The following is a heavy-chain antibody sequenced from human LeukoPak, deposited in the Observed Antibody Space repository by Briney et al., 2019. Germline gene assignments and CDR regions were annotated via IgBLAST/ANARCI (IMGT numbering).Heavy chain of an antibody. J-gene: IGHJ5*02. D-gene: IGHD3-10*01. CDR1: GFSVSTSY. CDR3: ARYGSGSNWFDP. CDR2: ICSNGNT. Sequence: PGGSLRLSCAASGFSVSTSYMSWVRQAPGKGLEWVSVICSNGNTYYADSVKGRFTISRDNSRNTLYLQMNSLRAEDTALYYCARYGSGSNWFDPWGQGTLVTVSS. V-gene: IGHV3-53*01.